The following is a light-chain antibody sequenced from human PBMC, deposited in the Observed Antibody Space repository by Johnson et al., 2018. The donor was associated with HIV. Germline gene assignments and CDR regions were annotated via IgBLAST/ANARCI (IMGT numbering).Light chain of an antibody. J-gene: IGLJ1*01. Sequence: QSVLTQPPSVSAAPGQKVTISCSGSSSNIGNNYVSWYQQLPGTAPKLLIYDNNKRPSGIPDRFSGSKPGTSATLGITGLQTGAEADYYCGTWDSSLSAGVFGTGTKVTVL. V-gene: IGLV1-51*01. CDR2: DNN. CDR3: GTWDSSLSAGV. CDR1: SSNIGNNY.